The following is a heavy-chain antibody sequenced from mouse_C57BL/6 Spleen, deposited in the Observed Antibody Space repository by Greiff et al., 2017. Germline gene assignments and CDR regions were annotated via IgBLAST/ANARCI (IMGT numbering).Heavy chain of an antibody. CDR1: GYAFSSYW. CDR3: ARGVITTVVANCDY. D-gene: IGHD1-1*01. V-gene: IGHV1-80*01. J-gene: IGHJ2*01. Sequence: VQLQQSGAELVKPGASVKISCKASGYAFSSYWMNWVKQRPGKGLEWIGQIYPGDGDTNYNGKFKGKATLTADKSSSTAYMQLSSLTSEDSAVXFCARGVITTVVANCDYWGQGTTLTVSS. CDR2: IYPGDGDT.